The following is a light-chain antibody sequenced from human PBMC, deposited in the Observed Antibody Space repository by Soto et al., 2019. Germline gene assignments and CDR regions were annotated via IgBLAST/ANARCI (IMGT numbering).Light chain of an antibody. J-gene: IGKJ1*01. Sequence: DIQMTQSPSSVSASVGDRVNITCGASQDIRNSLAWYQQKPGGGPKLLIFAASGLYSGVPFRFSGSGSGTDFTLTITTLLPEDVATYYCQQAHSFPWTFGHGTKV. CDR2: AAS. V-gene: IGKV1-12*01. CDR1: QDIRNS. CDR3: QQAHSFPWT.